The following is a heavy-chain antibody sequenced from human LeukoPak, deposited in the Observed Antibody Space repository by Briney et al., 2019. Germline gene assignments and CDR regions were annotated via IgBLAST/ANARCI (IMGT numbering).Heavy chain of an antibody. CDR2: IYYSGST. Sequence: PSETLSLTCTVSGGSVSSGSYYWSWIRQPPGKGLEWIGYIYYSGSTNYNPSLKSRVTISVDTSKNQFSLKLSSVTAADTAVYYCAREYGSGSYFYYYYYGMDVWGQGTTVTVPS. CDR1: GGSVSSGSYY. V-gene: IGHV4-61*01. D-gene: IGHD3-10*01. J-gene: IGHJ6*02. CDR3: AREYGSGSYFYYYYYGMDV.